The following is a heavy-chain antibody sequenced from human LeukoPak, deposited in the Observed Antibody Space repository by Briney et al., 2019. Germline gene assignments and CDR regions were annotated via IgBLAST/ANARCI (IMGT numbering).Heavy chain of an antibody. V-gene: IGHV3-30*03. CDR3: ERDRYPFELVGSWLPLFG. J-gene: IGHJ4*02. Sequence: PGGSLRLSCAASGFTFSNFGMHWVRQAPGKGLEWMAVISYDGKVTYYADSVKGRFTISKDISKNTLYLQMNSLRAEDTAVYYCERDRYPFELVGSWLPLFGGGQGTLVTVSS. CDR1: GFTFSNFG. CDR2: ISYDGKVT. D-gene: IGHD1-26*01.